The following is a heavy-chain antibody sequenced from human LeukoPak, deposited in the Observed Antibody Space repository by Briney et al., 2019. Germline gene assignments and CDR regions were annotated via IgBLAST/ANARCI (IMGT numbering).Heavy chain of an antibody. D-gene: IGHD2-2*01. J-gene: IGHJ4*02. CDR2: IWYDGRNK. CDR3: AREVEVSTPYFDY. CDR1: GVTLSSYG. V-gene: IGHV3-33*01. Sequence: GGSLRLSCAASGVTLSSYGMHWVRQAPGKGLEWVAVIWYDGRNKYYADSVKGRLTISRYNPMNTLYRQGDRMSAEDVPVYYCAREVEVSTPYFDYLGQGTLVTDSS.